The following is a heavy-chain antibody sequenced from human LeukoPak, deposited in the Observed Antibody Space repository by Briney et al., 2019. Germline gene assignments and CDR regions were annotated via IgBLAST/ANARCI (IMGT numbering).Heavy chain of an antibody. D-gene: IGHD6-6*01. J-gene: IGHJ4*02. CDR1: GFTFSTYA. Sequence: PGRSLSLSCAASGFTFSTYAMHWVRQAPGKGLEWVAIISYDGGSTSYADSVKGRFTISRDNSKNTLYLQMSSLRTEDTAVYYCAKIEGSSSYYFDYWGQGTLVSVSS. V-gene: IGHV3-30*18. CDR2: ISYDGGST. CDR3: AKIEGSSSYYFDY.